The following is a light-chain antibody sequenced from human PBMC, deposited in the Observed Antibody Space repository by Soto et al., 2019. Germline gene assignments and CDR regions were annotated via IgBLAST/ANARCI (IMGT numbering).Light chain of an antibody. CDR2: DVS. J-gene: IGLJ2*01. V-gene: IGLV2-14*01. CDR1: NSDILDDIY. Sequence: QSALTQPASVSGSPGQSITVSCTGTNSDILDDIYVSWYQQRPGKAPKLLIYDVSNRPSGVSVRFSGSKSRNTASLTISGLKDEDEDDYYCCSHAGDKVLVFGGGTKVTVL. CDR3: CSHAGDKVLV.